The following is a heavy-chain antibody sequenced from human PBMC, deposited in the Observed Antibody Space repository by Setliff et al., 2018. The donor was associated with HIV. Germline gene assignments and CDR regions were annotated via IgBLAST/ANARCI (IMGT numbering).Heavy chain of an antibody. CDR3: TRDSIVAGNDY. J-gene: IGHJ4*02. D-gene: IGHD6-19*01. CDR2: VYSGGTT. CDR1: GFTVSNSH. Sequence: GGSLRLSCAASGFTVSNSHMSWVRQTPGRGLEWVSTVYSGGTTHYADSVKGRFAISRDNSKNTLYLQMSSLRPEDTAVYYCTRDSIVAGNDYWGQGTLVTVSS. V-gene: IGHV3-66*02.